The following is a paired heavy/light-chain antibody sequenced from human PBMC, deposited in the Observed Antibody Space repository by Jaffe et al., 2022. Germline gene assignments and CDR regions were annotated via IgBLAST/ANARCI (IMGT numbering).Light chain of an antibody. Sequence: EIVLTQSPGTLSLSPGERATLSCRASQRVGSGYLAWYQQKPGQPPRLLIYGTSSRATGIPDRFSGSGSGTDFTLTISRLEPEDFAVYYCQHYGSSPPETFGQGTKVEI. CDR2: GTS. V-gene: IGKV3-20*01. CDR1: QRVGSGY. CDR3: QHYGSSPPET. J-gene: IGKJ1*01.
Heavy chain of an antibody. J-gene: IGHJ4*02. CDR2: ISGSGATA. V-gene: IGHV3-23*01. CDR3: ANARAYFDFWSDNFDGNDY. D-gene: IGHD3-3*01. Sequence: EVQVLESGGGLVQPGGSLRLSCAASGFTFNKYAMTWVRQAPGKGLEWVSAISGSGATAYYADSVKGRFTISRDNSKNTLYLQMNSLRIDDTAVYYCANARAYFDFWSDNFDGNDYWGQGTLVTVSS. CDR1: GFTFNKYA.